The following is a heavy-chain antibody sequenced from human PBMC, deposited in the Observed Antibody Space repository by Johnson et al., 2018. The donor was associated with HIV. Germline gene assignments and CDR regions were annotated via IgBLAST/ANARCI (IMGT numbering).Heavy chain of an antibody. CDR3: ARGGRKQLACDACDI. J-gene: IGHJ3*02. Sequence: QVQLVESGGGVVQPGRSLRLSCGASGFSFNNYAMHWVRQAPGKGLEWVAVIGYDGSNKYYADSVKGRLTVSRDNSKNTLYLQMNSLRAEDTALYYCARGGRKQLACDACDIWGQGTMVTVSS. CDR1: GFSFNNYA. CDR2: IGYDGSNK. V-gene: IGHV3-30*04. D-gene: IGHD6-6*01.